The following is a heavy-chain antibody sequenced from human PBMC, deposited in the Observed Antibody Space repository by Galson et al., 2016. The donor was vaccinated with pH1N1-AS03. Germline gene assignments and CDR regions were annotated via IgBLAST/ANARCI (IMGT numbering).Heavy chain of an antibody. CDR1: GYRFKDYA. CDR3: AREGIVAQFMEWYLFY. V-gene: IGHV7-4-1*02. J-gene: IGHJ4*02. Sequence: SVKVSCKASGYRFKDYAINWVRQAPGQGPEWMGWINTNTGDTKLAQGFAGRFVFSLDASVSTAYRQITSLKAEDTAIYYWAREGIVAQFMEWYLFYWGQGTQLTVSS. CDR2: INTNTGDT. D-gene: IGHD3-3*01.